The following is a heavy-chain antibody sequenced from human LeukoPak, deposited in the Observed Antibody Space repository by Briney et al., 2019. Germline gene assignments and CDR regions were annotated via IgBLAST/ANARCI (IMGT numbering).Heavy chain of an antibody. CDR3: AKEGPGYCSSTSCYMEGSIDY. D-gene: IGHD2-2*02. Sequence: GGSLRLSCAASGFTVSSNYMSWVRQAPGKGLEWVSVIYSGGSTYYADSVKGRFTISRDNSKNTLYLQMNSLRAEDTAVYYCAKEGPGYCSSTSCYMEGSIDYWGQGTLVTVSS. V-gene: IGHV3-53*01. J-gene: IGHJ4*02. CDR1: GFTVSSNY. CDR2: IYSGGST.